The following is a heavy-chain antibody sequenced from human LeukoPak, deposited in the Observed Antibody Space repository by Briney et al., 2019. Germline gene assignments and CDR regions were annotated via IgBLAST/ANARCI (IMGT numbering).Heavy chain of an antibody. CDR1: GYTFTSYG. CDR3: ARVGELRYYYMDV. Sequence: EAAVKVSCKASGYTFTSYGISWVRQAPGQGLEWMGWISAYNGSTNYAQKLQGRVTMTTDTSTSTAYMELRSLRSDDTAVYYCARVGELRYYYMDVWGKGTTVTVSS. V-gene: IGHV1-18*01. D-gene: IGHD1-26*01. J-gene: IGHJ6*03. CDR2: ISAYNGST.